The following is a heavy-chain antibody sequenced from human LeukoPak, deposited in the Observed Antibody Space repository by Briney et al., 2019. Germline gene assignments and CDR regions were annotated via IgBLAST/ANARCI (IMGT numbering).Heavy chain of an antibody. Sequence: SETLSLTCTVSGGSISSYYWSWIRQPPGKGLEWIGYIYYSGSTNYNPSLKSRVTISVDTSKNQFSLKLSSVTAADTAVYYCARGRRYDFFDYWGQGTLVTVSS. CDR3: ARGRRYDFFDY. D-gene: IGHD3/OR15-3a*01. CDR1: GGSISSYY. V-gene: IGHV4-59*01. J-gene: IGHJ4*02. CDR2: IYYSGST.